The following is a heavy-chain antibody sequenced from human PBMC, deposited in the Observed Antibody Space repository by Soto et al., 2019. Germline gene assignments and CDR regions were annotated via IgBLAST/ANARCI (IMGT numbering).Heavy chain of an antibody. J-gene: IGHJ5*02. CDR1: GFTFSSYG. D-gene: IGHD6-19*01. CDR3: AKGLYSSVWSWFDP. Sequence: GGSLRLSCAASGFTFSSYGMHWVRQAPGKGLEWVAVISYDGSNKYYADSVKGRFTISRDNSKNTLYLQMNSLRAEDTAVYYCAKGLYSSVWSWFDPWGQGTLVTVSS. V-gene: IGHV3-30*18. CDR2: ISYDGSNK.